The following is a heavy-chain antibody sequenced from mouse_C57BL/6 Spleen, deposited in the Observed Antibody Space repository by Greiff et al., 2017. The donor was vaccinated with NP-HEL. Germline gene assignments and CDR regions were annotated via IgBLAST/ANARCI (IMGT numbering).Heavy chain of an antibody. J-gene: IGHJ2*01. Sequence: EVMLVESGGDLVKPGGSLKLSCAASGFTFSSYGMSWVRQTPDKRLEWVATISSGGSYTYYPDSVKGRFTISRDNAKNTLYLQMSSLKSEDTAMYYCARQDSYDAFDYWGQGTTLTVSS. CDR3: ARQDSYDAFDY. D-gene: IGHD2-3*01. CDR2: ISSGGSYT. V-gene: IGHV5-6*01. CDR1: GFTFSSYG.